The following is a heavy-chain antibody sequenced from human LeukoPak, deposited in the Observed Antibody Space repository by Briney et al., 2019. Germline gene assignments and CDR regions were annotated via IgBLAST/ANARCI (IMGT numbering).Heavy chain of an antibody. D-gene: IGHD6-25*01. CDR3: ARGTGYNTGRSVDY. V-gene: IGHV3-23*01. CDR2: ISGSGGST. Sequence: GXSLRLSCTASGFTFSSYSMTWVRQAPGKGLEWVSAISGSGGSTYYADSVKGRFTISRDNSKNTLYLQMNSLRAEDTAVYYCARGTGYNTGRSVDYWGQGTLVTVSS. J-gene: IGHJ4*02. CDR1: GFTFSSYS.